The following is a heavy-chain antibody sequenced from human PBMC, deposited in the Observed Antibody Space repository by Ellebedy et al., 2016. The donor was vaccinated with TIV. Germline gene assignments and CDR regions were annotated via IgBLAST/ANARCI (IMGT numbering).Heavy chain of an antibody. Sequence: GESLKISCAASGFSVGSYDMHSVRQAPGKGLEWVSFISHSSGTPFYADSVRGRFTISRDNAKNSLSLQMNSLRVDDTAVYYCAGYGDFSYWGQGTLVTVSS. D-gene: IGHD4-17*01. CDR1: GFSVGSYD. CDR3: AGYGDFSY. J-gene: IGHJ4*02. V-gene: IGHV3-48*01. CDR2: ISHSSGTP.